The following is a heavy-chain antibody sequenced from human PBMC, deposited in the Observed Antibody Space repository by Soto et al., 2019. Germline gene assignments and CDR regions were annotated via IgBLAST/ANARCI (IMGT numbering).Heavy chain of an antibody. CDR1: AVSISNYY. D-gene: IGHD1-26*01. CDR3: ARQPYNSGAYYFDY. Sequence: SETLSLTCTFPAVSISNYYWSWIRQPPGKGLEWIAYVFHTGSTNYNPSLKSRFTISVDTSKNQFSLMLSSVTAADTAVYFCARQPYNSGAYYFDYWGQGTQVTVSS. J-gene: IGHJ4*02. V-gene: IGHV4-59*08. CDR2: VFHTGST.